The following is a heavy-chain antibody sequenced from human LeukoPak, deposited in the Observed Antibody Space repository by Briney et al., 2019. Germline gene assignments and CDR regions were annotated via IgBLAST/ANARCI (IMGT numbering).Heavy chain of an antibody. J-gene: IGHJ4*02. V-gene: IGHV4-4*07. CDR3: ARGGSGWPNYFDY. Sequence: SETLSLTCPVSGGSLRTYYWSWLRQPAGKGLEWIGRVYTSGGTDYNPSLTSRVTMSVDTSRNQFSPKLSSVTAADTAVYYCARGGSGWPNYFDYWGQGALVTVSS. D-gene: IGHD6-19*01. CDR1: GGSLRTYY. CDR2: VYTSGGT.